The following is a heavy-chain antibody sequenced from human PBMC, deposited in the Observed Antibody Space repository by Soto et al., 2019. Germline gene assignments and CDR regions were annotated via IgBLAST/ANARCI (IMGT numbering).Heavy chain of an antibody. V-gene: IGHV3-9*01. Sequence: DVQLVESGGGLVQPGRSLRLSCAASGFTFDDYAMHWVRQAPGKGLEWVSGISWNSGSIGYADSVKGRFTISRDNAKNSLYLQMNSLRAEDTALYYCAKSSSGDGDYVYGYFQHWGQGTLVTVSS. CDR2: ISWNSGSI. CDR1: GFTFDDYA. J-gene: IGHJ1*01. CDR3: AKSSSGDGDYVYGYFQH. D-gene: IGHD4-17*01.